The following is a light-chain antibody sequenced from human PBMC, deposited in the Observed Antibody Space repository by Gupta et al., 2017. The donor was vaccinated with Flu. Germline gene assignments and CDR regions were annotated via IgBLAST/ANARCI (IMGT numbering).Light chain of an antibody. J-gene: IGLJ2*01. V-gene: IGLV1-44*01. CDR2: NND. CDR1: NSNIGKYP. CDR3: AAWDDSLNAVV. Sequence: VTIFCSGSNSNIGKYPVNWYQQVPGTAPKFLMYNNDQRPSGVPDRFSGSKSGTSASLAISGLQSDDEAEYYCAAWDDSLNAVVFGGGTKLTVL.